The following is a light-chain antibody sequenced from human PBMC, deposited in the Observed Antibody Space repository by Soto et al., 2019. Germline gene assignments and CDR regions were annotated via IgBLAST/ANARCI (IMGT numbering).Light chain of an antibody. CDR1: QSISTS. CDR2: GAS. V-gene: IGKV1-39*01. J-gene: IGKJ4*01. Sequence: DIQMTQSPSSLSASVGDRVTITCRASQSISTSLNWYQQKPGKAPKLLIYGASILQGGVPSRFSGSGSGTDFTLTISSLQPEDFASYYCQQRASPPCTFGGGTKLEIK. CDR3: QQRASPPCT.